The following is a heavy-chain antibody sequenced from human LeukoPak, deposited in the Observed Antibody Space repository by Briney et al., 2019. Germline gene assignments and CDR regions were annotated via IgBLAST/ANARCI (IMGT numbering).Heavy chain of an antibody. CDR1: GGSISSSGYY. Sequence: PSETLSLTCTVSGGSISSSGYYWGWIRQPPGKGLEWIGSIYYSGSTYYNPSLKSRVTISVDTSKNQFSLKLSSVTAAGTAVYYCARQRRQSSSWYQNWFDPWGQGTLVTVSS. D-gene: IGHD6-13*01. CDR3: ARQRRQSSSWYQNWFDP. V-gene: IGHV4-39*01. CDR2: IYYSGST. J-gene: IGHJ5*02.